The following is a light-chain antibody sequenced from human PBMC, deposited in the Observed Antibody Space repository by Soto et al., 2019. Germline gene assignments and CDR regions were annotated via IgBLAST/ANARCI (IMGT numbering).Light chain of an antibody. Sequence: DIQMTQSPSTLSASVGDRVTITCRASQSINTYLNWYQQKPGKAPKVLIYGASSLQGGVPLRFSGSGSGTDFTLTISSLQPEDFATYYCQESYSTLWGTCGQGTKV. CDR3: QESYSTLWGT. J-gene: IGKJ1*01. CDR2: GAS. CDR1: QSINTY. V-gene: IGKV1-39*01.